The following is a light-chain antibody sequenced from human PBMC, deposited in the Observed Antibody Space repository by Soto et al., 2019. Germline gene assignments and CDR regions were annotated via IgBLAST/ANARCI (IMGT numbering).Light chain of an antibody. CDR2: AAS. V-gene: IGKV1-27*01. CDR3: QKYNSTPWT. J-gene: IGKJ1*01. CDR1: QAISNY. Sequence: DIEMTQSPSSLSASVGDRVTITCRASQAISNYLAWFQQRPGKAPNLLIYAASNLHSGVPSRFSGGGSGTDFTLTISSLQPEDVATYYCQKYNSTPWTFGQGTKVDIK.